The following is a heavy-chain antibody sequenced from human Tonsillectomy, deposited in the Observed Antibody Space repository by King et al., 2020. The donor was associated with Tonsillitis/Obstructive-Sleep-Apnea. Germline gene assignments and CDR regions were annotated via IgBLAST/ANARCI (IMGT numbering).Heavy chain of an antibody. CDR2: INSDGSST. CDR3: ARALPIFISGSYSWGAFDI. Sequence: VQLVESGGGLVQPGGSLRLSCAASGFTFSSYWMHWVRQAPGKGLVWVSRINSDGSSTSYADSVKGRFTISRDNAKNTLYLQMNSLRAEDTAVYYCARALPIFISGSYSWGAFDIWGQGTMVTVSS. CDR1: GFTFSSYW. D-gene: IGHD1-26*01. V-gene: IGHV3-74*01. J-gene: IGHJ3*02.